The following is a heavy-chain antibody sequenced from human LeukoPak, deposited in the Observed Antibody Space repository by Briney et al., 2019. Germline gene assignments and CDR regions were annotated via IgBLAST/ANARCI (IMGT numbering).Heavy chain of an antibody. V-gene: IGHV1-2*02. CDR2: INPNSGGT. CDR3: ARTSLGYSPDY. J-gene: IGHJ4*02. Sequence: ASVKVSCKASGYTFTGYYMHWVRQAPGQGLEWMGWINPNSGGTNYAQKFQGRVTMTRDTSTSTVYMELSSLRSEDTAVYYCARTSLGYSPDYWGQGTLVTVSS. CDR1: GYTFTGYY. D-gene: IGHD5-18*01.